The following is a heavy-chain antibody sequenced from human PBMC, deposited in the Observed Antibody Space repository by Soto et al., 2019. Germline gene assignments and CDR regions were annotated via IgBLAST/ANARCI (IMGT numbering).Heavy chain of an antibody. D-gene: IGHD4-17*01. V-gene: IGHV4-59*12. CDR3: ARDYGDYVSDY. J-gene: IGHJ4*02. Sequence: ASETLSLTCTVSGSSISSYYWSWIRQSPGKGLEWIGHTYYTGSTIYNPSLNSRVTMSVDTSKNQFSLKLSSVTAADTAVYYCARDYGDYVSDYWGQGTLVTVSS. CDR2: TYYTGST. CDR1: GSSISSYY.